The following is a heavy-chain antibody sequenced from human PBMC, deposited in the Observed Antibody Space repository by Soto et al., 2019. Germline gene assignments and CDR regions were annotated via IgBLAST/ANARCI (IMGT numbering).Heavy chain of an antibody. Sequence: QVQLQESGPGLVKPSQTLSLTCTVSGGSISSGGYYWSWIRQHPGKGLEWIGYIYYSGSTYCNPSLKSLVTVSVDPSKNQVSLTLSSVTAADTAVYYCARDNGMATIGSYFDYWGQGTLVTVSS. CDR1: GGSISSGGYY. CDR2: IYYSGST. D-gene: IGHD5-12*01. J-gene: IGHJ4*02. CDR3: ARDNGMATIGSYFDY. V-gene: IGHV4-31*01.